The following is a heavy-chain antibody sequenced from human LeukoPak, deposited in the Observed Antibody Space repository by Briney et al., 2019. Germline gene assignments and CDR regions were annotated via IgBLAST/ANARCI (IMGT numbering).Heavy chain of an antibody. CDR3: ARTLAAAGHYYYYGMDV. V-gene: IGHV5-51*01. CDR1: GYSFTNYW. D-gene: IGHD6-13*01. J-gene: IGHJ6*02. Sequence: GESLKISCKGSGYSFTNYWIGWVRQMPGKGLEWMGIIYPGDSDTRYSPSCQGQVTISADKSISTAYPQWSTLKASDTAMYYCARTLAAAGHYYYYGMDVWGQGTTVTVSS. CDR2: IYPGDSDT.